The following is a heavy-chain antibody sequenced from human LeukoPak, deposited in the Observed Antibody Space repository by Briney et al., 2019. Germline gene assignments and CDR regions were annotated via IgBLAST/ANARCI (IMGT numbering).Heavy chain of an antibody. V-gene: IGHV4-59*08. CDR1: GGSISSYY. Sequence: PSETLSLTCTVSGGSISSYYWSWIRQPPGKGLEWIGYIYYSGSTNYNPSLKSRVTISVDTSKNQFSLKLSSVTAADTAVYYCARARYSSSLYFDYWGQGTLVTVSS. J-gene: IGHJ4*02. D-gene: IGHD6-6*01. CDR2: IYYSGST. CDR3: ARARYSSSLYFDY.